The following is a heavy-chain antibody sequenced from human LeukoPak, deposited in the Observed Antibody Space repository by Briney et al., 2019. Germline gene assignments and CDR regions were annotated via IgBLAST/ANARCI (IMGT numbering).Heavy chain of an antibody. CDR3: ARPFRWLTNDAFDI. CDR2: INPNSGGT. CDR1: GYTFTGYY. J-gene: IGHJ3*02. V-gene: IGHV1-2*02. D-gene: IGHD5-12*01. Sequence: ASVKVSCKASGYTFTGYYMHWVRQAPGQGLEWMGWINPNSGGTNYAQKFQGRVTMTRDTSISTAYMELSRLRSDDTAVYYCARPFRWLTNDAFDIWGQGTMVTVSS.